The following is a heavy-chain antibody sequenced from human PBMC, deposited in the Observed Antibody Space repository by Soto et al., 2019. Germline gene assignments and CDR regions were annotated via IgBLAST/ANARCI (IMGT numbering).Heavy chain of an antibody. V-gene: IGHV3-21*01. J-gene: IGHJ4*02. CDR1: AFTSSSYS. CDR2: ISSSSSYI. CDR3: ARDWYCSPSGFDY. D-gene: IGHD6-6*01. Sequence: PGRSLRLSWAAAAFTSSSYSMNWVRHAPGKGLEWVSSISSSSSYIYYADSGTGRSTTSRDNCKNSPYLQMNSMRAEDTAVYMCARDWYCSPSGFDYWGQGTLVTVSS.